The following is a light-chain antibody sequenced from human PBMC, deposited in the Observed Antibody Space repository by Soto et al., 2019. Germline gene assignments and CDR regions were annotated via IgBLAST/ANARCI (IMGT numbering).Light chain of an antibody. Sequence: QSVLTQPASVSGSPGQSITISCTGTSSDVGAYNFVSWYQQHPGKAPKLMIYDVTNRPSGVSSRFSGSKSGNTASLAISWLQAEDEADYYCSSYTTSNTLVFGGGTKVTVL. CDR3: SSYTTSNTLV. V-gene: IGLV2-14*03. CDR2: DVT. CDR1: SSDVGAYNF. J-gene: IGLJ2*01.